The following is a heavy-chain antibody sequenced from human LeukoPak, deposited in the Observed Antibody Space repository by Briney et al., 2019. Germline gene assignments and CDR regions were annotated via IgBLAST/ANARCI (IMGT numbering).Heavy chain of an antibody. J-gene: IGHJ4*02. V-gene: IGHV3-7*01. CDR3: ARALYHESSGYPPIDY. CDR2: IKQDGSEK. CDR1: GFTFSDYW. D-gene: IGHD3-22*01. Sequence: GESLRLSCAASGFTFSDYWMTWVRQAPGKGLEWVANIKQDGSEKNYVDSVKGRFTISRDNAENSLYLQMNSLRAEDTAVYYCARALYHESSGYPPIDYWGQGTLATVSS.